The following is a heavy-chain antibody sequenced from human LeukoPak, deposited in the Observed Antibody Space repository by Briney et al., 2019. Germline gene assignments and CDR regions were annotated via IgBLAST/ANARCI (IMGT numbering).Heavy chain of an antibody. CDR3: ARGYDSSGYYFFDY. CDR2: IYHSGST. J-gene: IGHJ4*02. D-gene: IGHD3-22*01. CDR1: GGSISSYY. Sequence: PSGTLSLTCTVSGGSISSYYWSWIRQPPGKGLEWIGYIYHSGSTYYNPSLKSRVTISVDRSKNQFSLKLSSVTAADTAVYYCARGYDSSGYYFFDYWGREPWSPSPQ. V-gene: IGHV4-59*12.